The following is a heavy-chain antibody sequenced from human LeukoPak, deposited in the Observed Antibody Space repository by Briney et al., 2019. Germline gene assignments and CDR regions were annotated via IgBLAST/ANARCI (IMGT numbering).Heavy chain of an antibody. CDR3: AANIIAAAGTSAFDY. CDR1: GYTFTGYY. V-gene: IGHV1-2*02. CDR2: INPNSGGT. J-gene: IGHJ4*02. D-gene: IGHD6-13*01. Sequence: RASVKVSCKASGYTFTGYYMHWVRRAPGQGLEWMGWINPNSGGTSYAQKFQGRVTMTRDTSISTAYMELSRLRSDETAVYYCAANIIAAAGTSAFDYWGQGTLVTVSS.